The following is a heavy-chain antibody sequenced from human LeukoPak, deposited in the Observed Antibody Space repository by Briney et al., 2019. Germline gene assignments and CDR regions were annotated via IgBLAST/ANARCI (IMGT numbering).Heavy chain of an antibody. D-gene: IGHD3-10*01. CDR2: INPSGDST. V-gene: IGHV3-64*01. CDR3: ARGLYYGSGQYYFDY. Sequence: GGSLRLSCAASGFTFSSSYMHWVRQAPGKGLEYVSAINPSGDSTYYTNSMKGRFTISRDNSKNTLFLQMGSLTAEDMAVYYCARGLYYGSGQYYFDYWGQGTLVTVSS. CDR1: GFTFSSSY. J-gene: IGHJ4*02.